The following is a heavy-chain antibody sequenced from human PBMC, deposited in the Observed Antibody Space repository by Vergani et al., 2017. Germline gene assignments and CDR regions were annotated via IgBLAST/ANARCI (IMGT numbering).Heavy chain of an antibody. J-gene: IGHJ4*02. CDR1: GGTFSSYA. CDR2: IIPILGIA. Sequence: QVQLVQSGAEVKKPGSSVKVSCKASGGTFSSYAISWVRQAPGQGLEWMGRIIPILGIANYAKKFQGRVTITADKSTSTAYMDLSSLRSEDTAVYYCARGRYDSSGDLDYWGQGTLVTVSS. D-gene: IGHD3-22*01. CDR3: ARGRYDSSGDLDY. V-gene: IGHV1-69*04.